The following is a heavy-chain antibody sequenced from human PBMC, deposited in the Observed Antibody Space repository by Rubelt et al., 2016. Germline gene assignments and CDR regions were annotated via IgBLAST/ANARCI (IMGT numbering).Heavy chain of an antibody. CDR2: IYYSGST. D-gene: IGHD3-9*01. CDR1: GGSISSSSYY. V-gene: IGHV4-39*07. CDR3: ARLGEDILTGYYLNWFDP. Sequence: QLQLQESGPGLVKPSETLSLTCTVSGGSISSSSYYWGWIRQPPGKGLEWIGSIYYSGSTYYNPSLKGRVTISVDMSKNQFSLKLSSVTAAYTAGYYCARLGEDILTGYYLNWFDPWGQGTLVTVSS. J-gene: IGHJ5*02.